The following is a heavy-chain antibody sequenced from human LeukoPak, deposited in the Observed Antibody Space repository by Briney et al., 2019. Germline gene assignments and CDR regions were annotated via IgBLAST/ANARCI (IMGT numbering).Heavy chain of an antibody. CDR3: ARWFYYGSGSYYYGMDV. CDR2: ISSSSSYI. CDR1: GFTFSSYS. V-gene: IGHV3-21*01. D-gene: IGHD3-10*01. Sequence: GGSLRLSCAASGFTFSSYSMNWVRQAPGKGLEWVSSISSSSSYIYYADSVKGRFTISRDNAKNSLYLQMNSLRAEDTAVYYCARWFYYGSGSYYYGMDVWGKGTTVTVSS. J-gene: IGHJ6*04.